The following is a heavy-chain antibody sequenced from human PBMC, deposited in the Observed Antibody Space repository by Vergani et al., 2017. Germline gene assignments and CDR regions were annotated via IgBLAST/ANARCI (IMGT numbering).Heavy chain of an antibody. Sequence: QFQLVQSGAEVRKPGASVKVSCKASRYTFTSYGFSWVRQAPGQGLEWMGWISVYNGNTNYAQKLQGRVTMTRDTSTGTAYMELRSLRSDDTAVYYCARASLRALVGYYYYMDVWGKGKTVVVSS. D-gene: IGHD3-16*02. J-gene: IGHJ6*03. V-gene: IGHV1-18*01. CDR3: ARASLRALVGYYYYMDV. CDR1: RYTFTSYG. CDR2: ISVYNGNT.